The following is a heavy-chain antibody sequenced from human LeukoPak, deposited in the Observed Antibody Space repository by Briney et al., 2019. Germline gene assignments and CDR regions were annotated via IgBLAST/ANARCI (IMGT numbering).Heavy chain of an antibody. V-gene: IGHV4-59*01. CDR2: IYYSGST. CDR1: GGSISSYY. CDR3: ARDLLGGDDAFDI. Sequence: SETLSLTCTVSGGSISSYYWSWIRQPPGKGLEWIGYIYYSGSTNYNPSLKSRVTISVDTSKNQFSLKLSSVTAAYTAVYYCARDLLGGDDAFDIWGQGTMVTVSS. J-gene: IGHJ3*02.